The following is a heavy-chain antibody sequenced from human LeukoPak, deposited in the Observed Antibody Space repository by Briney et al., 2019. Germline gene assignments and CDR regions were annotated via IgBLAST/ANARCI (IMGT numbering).Heavy chain of an antibody. V-gene: IGHV1-69*13. D-gene: IGHD2-2*01. CDR2: IIPIFGTA. CDR1: GGTFSSYA. J-gene: IGHJ6*02. Sequence: SVKVSCKASGGTFSSYAISWVRQAPGQGLEWMGGIIPIFGTANYAQKFQGRVTITADESTSTAYMELSSLRSEDTAVYYCARHIVVVPAARKDYYYHGMDVWGQGTTVTVSS. CDR3: ARHIVVVPAARKDYYYHGMDV.